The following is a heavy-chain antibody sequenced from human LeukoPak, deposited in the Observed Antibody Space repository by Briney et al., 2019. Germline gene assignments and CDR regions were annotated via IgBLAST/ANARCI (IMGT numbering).Heavy chain of an antibody. J-gene: IGHJ4*02. V-gene: IGHV1-69*10. D-gene: IGHD4-17*01. Sequence: SVKVSCKASGGTFSSYAISWVRQAPGQGLEWMGRIIPILGIANYAQKFQGRVTITADKSTSTAYMELISLRSEDTAVYYCARDGGGYGDYDYFDYWGQGTLVTVSS. CDR2: IIPILGIA. CDR1: GGTFSSYA. CDR3: ARDGGGYGDYDYFDY.